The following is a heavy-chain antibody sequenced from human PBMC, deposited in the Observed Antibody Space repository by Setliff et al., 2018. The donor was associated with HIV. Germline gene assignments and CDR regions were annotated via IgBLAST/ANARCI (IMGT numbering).Heavy chain of an antibody. CDR2: IRYDGSNK. Sequence: PGGSLRLSCAASGFTFSSYGMHWVRQAPGKGLEWVAFIRYDGSNKYYVDSVQGRFAISRDNSKNTLHLQMNSLRVEDTAVYYCAKVPTRIQPRYFDYWGQGTLVTVSS. D-gene: IGHD5-18*01. CDR3: AKVPTRIQPRYFDY. CDR1: GFTFSSYG. V-gene: IGHV3-30*02. J-gene: IGHJ4*02.